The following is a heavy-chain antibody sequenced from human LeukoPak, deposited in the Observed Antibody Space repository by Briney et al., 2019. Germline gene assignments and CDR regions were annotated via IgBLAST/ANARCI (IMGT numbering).Heavy chain of an antibody. D-gene: IGHD2-2*01. J-gene: IGHJ4*02. CDR2: IYSGGST. Sequence: PGGSLRLSCAASGFTVSSNYMSWVRQAPGKGLEWVSVIYSGGSTYYADSVKGRFTISRDDSKDTLYLQMISLRSEDTAVYYCTASDHLYCSSSSCHFDYWGQGTLVTVAS. CDR3: TASDHLYCSSSSCHFDY. CDR1: GFTVSSNY. V-gene: IGHV3-66*01.